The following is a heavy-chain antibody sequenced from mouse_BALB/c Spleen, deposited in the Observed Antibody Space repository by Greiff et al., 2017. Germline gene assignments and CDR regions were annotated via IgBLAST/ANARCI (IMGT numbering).Heavy chain of an antibody. J-gene: IGHJ2*01. CDR3: ASPLYYRYDGLDY. Sequence: EVKLQQSGAELVKPGASVKLSCTASGFNIKDTYMHWVKQRPEQGLEWIGRIDPANGNTKYDPKFQGKATITADTSSNTAYLQLSSLTSEDTAVYYCASPLYYRYDGLDYWGQGTTLTVSS. CDR2: IDPANGNT. V-gene: IGHV14-3*02. CDR1: GFNIKDTY. D-gene: IGHD2-14*01.